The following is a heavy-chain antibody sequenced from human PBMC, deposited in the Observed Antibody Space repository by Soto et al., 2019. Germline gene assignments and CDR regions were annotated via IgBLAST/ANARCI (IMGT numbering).Heavy chain of an antibody. D-gene: IGHD3-10*01. J-gene: IGHJ1*01. CDR3: AREYDVSLWFGECLRY. CDR1: GFTFSTYG. Sequence: GGSLRLSCAASGFTFSTYGMNWVRQAPGKGLEWVSSISSGSSYIYYADSVKGRFTISRDNAKVSLYLQMNSLRAEDTAVYYCAREYDVSLWFGECLRYWGQGTLVTVSS. V-gene: IGHV3-21*06. CDR2: ISSGSSYI.